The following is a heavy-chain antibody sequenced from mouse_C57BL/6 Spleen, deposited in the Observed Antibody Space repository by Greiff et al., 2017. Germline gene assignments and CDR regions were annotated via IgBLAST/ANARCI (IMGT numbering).Heavy chain of an antibody. CDR2: IHPNSGST. J-gene: IGHJ3*01. Sequence: QVHVKQPGAELVKPGASVKLSCKASGYTFTSYWMHWVKQRPGQGLEWIGMIHPNSGSTNYNEKFKSKATLTVDKSSSTAYMQLSSLTSEDSAVYDCAREGYYGSFAYWGQGTLVTVSA. D-gene: IGHD1-2*01. CDR1: GYTFTSYW. CDR3: AREGYYGSFAY. V-gene: IGHV1-64*01.